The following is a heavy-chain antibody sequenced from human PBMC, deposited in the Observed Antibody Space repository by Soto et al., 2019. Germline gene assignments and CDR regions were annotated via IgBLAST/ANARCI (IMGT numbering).Heavy chain of an antibody. V-gene: IGHV5-51*01. CDR1: GYSSTSYW. Sequence: ESLKISGKGSGYSSTSYWIGWVREMPGKGLEWMGIIYPGDSDTRYSPSFQGQVTISADKSISTAYLQWSSLKASDTAMYYCARLLKYSGSPYGMDVWGQGTTVTVYS. D-gene: IGHD5-12*01. CDR3: ARLLKYSGSPYGMDV. CDR2: IYPGDSDT. J-gene: IGHJ6*02.